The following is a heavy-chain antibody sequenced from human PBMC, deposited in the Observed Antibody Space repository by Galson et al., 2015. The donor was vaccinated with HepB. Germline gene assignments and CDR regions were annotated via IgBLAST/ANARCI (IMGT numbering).Heavy chain of an antibody. J-gene: IGHJ3*02. CDR3: ATGVPGRRTGAFGI. V-gene: IGHV3-74*01. CDR2: ISSDGSST. CDR1: GLTFSGSW. D-gene: IGHD3/OR15-3a*01. Sequence: SLRLACAASGLTFSGSWMHWVRQVPGKGLMWVSRISSDGSSTSYADSVKGRFSISRDNAKNTLYLQMNGLRAEDAAVYYCATGVPGRRTGAFGICGQGTLVTVS.